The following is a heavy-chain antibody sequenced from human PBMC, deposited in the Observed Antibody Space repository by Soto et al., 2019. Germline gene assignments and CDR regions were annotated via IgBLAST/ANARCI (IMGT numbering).Heavy chain of an antibody. V-gene: IGHV1-69*13. Sequence: SVKVSCKASGGTFSSYAISWVRQAPGQGLEWMGGIIPIFGTANYAQKFQGRVTITADESTSTAYMELSSLRSEDTAVYYCAREDTMVRGVIEALGMDVWGQGTTVTVSS. D-gene: IGHD3-10*01. J-gene: IGHJ6*02. CDR1: GGTFSSYA. CDR2: IIPIFGTA. CDR3: AREDTMVRGVIEALGMDV.